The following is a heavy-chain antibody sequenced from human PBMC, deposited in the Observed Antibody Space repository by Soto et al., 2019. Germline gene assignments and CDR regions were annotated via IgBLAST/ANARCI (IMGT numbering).Heavy chain of an antibody. CDR2: IIPIFGTA. CDR1: GGTFSSYA. Sequence: QVQLVQSGAEVKKPGSSVKVSCKASGGTFSSYAISWVRQAPGQGLEWMGGIIPIFGTANYAQKFQGRVTITADESTSTAYMELSSLRSEDTAVYYCARGTIFVVVTSTSDYYYYGMDVWGQGTTVTVSS. J-gene: IGHJ6*02. D-gene: IGHD3-3*01. CDR3: ARGTIFVVVTSTSDYYYYGMDV. V-gene: IGHV1-69*01.